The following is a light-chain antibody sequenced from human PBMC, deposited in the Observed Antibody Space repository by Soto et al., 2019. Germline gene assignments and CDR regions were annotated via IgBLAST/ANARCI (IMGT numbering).Light chain of an antibody. CDR2: GAS. CDR1: QSVSTHF. V-gene: IGKV3-20*01. J-gene: IGKJ1*01. Sequence: EIVLTQSPGTLSLSPGEGATLSCRASQSVSTHFFAWYQQKPGQAPRLLIYGASTRATGIPDRFSGSGSGTAFTLTTSRLEPEDFAVYYCQQYGRTSWTFGQGTKVEIK. CDR3: QQYGRTSWT.